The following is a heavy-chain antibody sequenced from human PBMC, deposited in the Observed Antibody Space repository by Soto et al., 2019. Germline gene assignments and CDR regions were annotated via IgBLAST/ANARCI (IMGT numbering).Heavy chain of an antibody. CDR2: MSHDGNNK. CDR3: ARDDEGGSGGDLGY. V-gene: IGHV3-30-3*01. J-gene: IGHJ4*02. Sequence: QVQLVESGGGVVQPGRSLRLSCAASGFTFSSYVMQWVRQTPGKGLEWVAFMSHDGNNKYYADSVKGRFTISRDNSENTLYLQMDCLRAEETAVYYCARDDEGGSGGDLGYWGQGTLVTVSS. D-gene: IGHD2-21*01. CDR1: GFTFSSYV.